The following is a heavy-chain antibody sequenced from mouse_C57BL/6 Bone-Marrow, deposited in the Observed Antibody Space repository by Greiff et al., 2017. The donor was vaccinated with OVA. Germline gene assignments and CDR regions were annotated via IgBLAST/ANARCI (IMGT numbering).Heavy chain of an antibody. Sequence: EVKLVESGGDLVKPGGSLKLSCAASGFTFSSYGMSWVRQTPDKRLEWVATISSGGSYTYYPDSVKGRFTISRDNAKNTLYLQMSSLKSEDTAMYYCARRGSFAYWGQGTLVTVSA. V-gene: IGHV5-6*02. CDR3: ARRGSFAY. CDR2: ISSGGSYT. CDR1: GFTFSSYG. J-gene: IGHJ3*01.